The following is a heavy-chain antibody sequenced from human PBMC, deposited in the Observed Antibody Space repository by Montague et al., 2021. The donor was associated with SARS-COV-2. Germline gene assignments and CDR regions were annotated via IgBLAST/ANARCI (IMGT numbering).Heavy chain of an antibody. CDR2: PYTRGVT. CDR3: ARGSRVIAPTLLPGMDV. J-gene: IGHJ6*02. D-gene: IGHD2-21*01. Sequence: TLSLTCSVSGDSINSGPYFWNWIRQPAGKGLEWIGRPYTRGVTHSNPSLESRVTISTDTSKNQLSLELSSVTVADTAVYYCARGSRVIAPTLLPGMDVWGQGTTVTVSS. V-gene: IGHV4-61*02. CDR1: GDSINSGPYF.